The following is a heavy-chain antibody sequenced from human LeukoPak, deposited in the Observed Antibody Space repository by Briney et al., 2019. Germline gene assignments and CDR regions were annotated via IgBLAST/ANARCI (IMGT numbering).Heavy chain of an antibody. Sequence: ASETLSLTCAVYGGSFSGYYWSWIRQPPGKGLEWIGEINHSGSTNYNPSLKSLVTISVDMSKNQFSLKLSSVTAADTAVYYCARAPQTRGYSYGVPVRGQGTLVTVSS. CDR1: GGSFSGYY. V-gene: IGHV4-34*01. D-gene: IGHD5-18*01. CDR2: INHSGST. CDR3: ARAPQTRGYSYGVPV. J-gene: IGHJ4*02.